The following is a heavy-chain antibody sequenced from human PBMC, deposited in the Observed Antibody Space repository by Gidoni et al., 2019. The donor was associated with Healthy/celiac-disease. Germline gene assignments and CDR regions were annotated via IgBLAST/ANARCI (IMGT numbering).Heavy chain of an antibody. J-gene: IGHJ5*02. CDR1: GYTFTGYY. CDR2: INPNSGGT. V-gene: IGHV1-2*02. D-gene: IGHD6-19*01. CDR3: ARVQESSSGWYWFDP. Sequence: QVQLVQSGAEVKKPGASVKVSCKASGYTFTGYYMHWVRQAPGQGLEWMGWINPNSGGTNYAQKFQGRVTMTRDTSISTAYMELSRLRSDYTAVYYWARVQESSSGWYWFDPWGQGTLVTVSS.